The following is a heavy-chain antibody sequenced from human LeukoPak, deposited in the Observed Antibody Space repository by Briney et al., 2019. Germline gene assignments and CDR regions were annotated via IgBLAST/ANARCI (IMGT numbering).Heavy chain of an antibody. Sequence: PSETLSLTCTVSGCSVSSGSYYWSWIRQPPGKGLEWIGYIYYSGSTNYNPSLKSRVTISVDTSKNQFSLKLSSVTAADTAGYYCARSGYYDSSGYYYYFDYWGQGALVTVSS. V-gene: IGHV4-61*01. CDR1: GCSVSSGSYY. J-gene: IGHJ4*02. D-gene: IGHD3-22*01. CDR2: IYYSGST. CDR3: ARSGYYDSSGYYYYFDY.